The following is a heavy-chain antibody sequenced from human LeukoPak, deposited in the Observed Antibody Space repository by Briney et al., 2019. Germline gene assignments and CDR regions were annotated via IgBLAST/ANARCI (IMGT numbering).Heavy chain of an antibody. CDR1: GGSISSYY. V-gene: IGHV4-59*08. CDR3: ARPSRDGYVDAFDI. D-gene: IGHD5-24*01. Sequence: SETLSLTCTVSGGSISSYYWSWLRQPPGKGLEWIGYIYYSGSTSYNPSLKSRVSISVDTSKNQFSLKLTSVTAADTAMYYCARPSRDGYVDAFDIGGQGTMVTVSS. CDR2: IYYSGST. J-gene: IGHJ3*02.